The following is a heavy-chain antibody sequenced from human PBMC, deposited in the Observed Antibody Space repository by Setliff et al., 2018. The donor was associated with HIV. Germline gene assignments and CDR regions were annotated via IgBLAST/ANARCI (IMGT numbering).Heavy chain of an antibody. Sequence: SETLSLTCTVSSDSIRFYYWIWIRQPPGKGLEWIGNIYTSGSTNYNPSLKSRVTISVDTSKNQFSLKLSSVTAADTAVYYCARLDCSSSSGFVDYWGQGTLVTVSS. CDR1: SDSIRFYY. D-gene: IGHD2-2*01. J-gene: IGHJ4*02. V-gene: IGHV4-4*09. CDR3: ARLDCSSSSGFVDY. CDR2: IYTSGST.